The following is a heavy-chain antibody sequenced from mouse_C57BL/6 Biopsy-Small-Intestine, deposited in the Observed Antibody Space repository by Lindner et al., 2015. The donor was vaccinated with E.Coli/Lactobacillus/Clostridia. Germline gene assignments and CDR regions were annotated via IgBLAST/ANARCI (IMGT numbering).Heavy chain of an antibody. CDR2: ISAYNGNT. V-gene: IGHV1-20*01. D-gene: IGHD1-1*01. J-gene: IGHJ1*03. CDR1: GYHFTRYG. Sequence: SVKVSCKASGYHFTRYGISWVRQAPGQGLEWMGWISAYNGNTMHAQKFQGRVTMTTDTSTSTAYMELTSLRSDDTAVYYCARQLLEWLGDYYSHYYMDVWGKGTTVTVSS. CDR3: ARQLLEWLGDYYSHYYMDV.